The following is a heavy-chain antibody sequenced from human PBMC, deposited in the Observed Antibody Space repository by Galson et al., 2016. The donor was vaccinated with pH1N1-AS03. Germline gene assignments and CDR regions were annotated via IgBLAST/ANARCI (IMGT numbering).Heavy chain of an antibody. CDR3: AKLRRGPWYLDL. J-gene: IGHJ2*01. Sequence: ETLSLTCTVSGGSIGVSYWSWIRQSPGRGVEWIGYFYYNANTKYNPSLKSRVTISVDTSKNQFSLNLTSVTAADTAVYYCAKLRRGPWYLDLWGRGTMVTVSS. D-gene: IGHD4-17*01. V-gene: IGHV4-59*12. CDR1: GGSIGVSY. CDR2: FYYNANT.